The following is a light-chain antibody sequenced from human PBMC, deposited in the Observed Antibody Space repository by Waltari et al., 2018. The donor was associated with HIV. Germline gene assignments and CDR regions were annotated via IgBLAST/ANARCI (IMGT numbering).Light chain of an antibody. CDR2: GAS. Sequence: EIVMMLSPATLSVPPGHRVTLVCRASQNIGANLAWYQQRPGQPPRLLIHGASSRDPGIPARFTGRGTGTDFTLQISNLQSDDSGVYYCQQYLDWPPWTFGQGTKV. J-gene: IGKJ1*01. CDR3: QQYLDWPPWT. V-gene: IGKV3D-15*01. CDR1: QNIGAN.